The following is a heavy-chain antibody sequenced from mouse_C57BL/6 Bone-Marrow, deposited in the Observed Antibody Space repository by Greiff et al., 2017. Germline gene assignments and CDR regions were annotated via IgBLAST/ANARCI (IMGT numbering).Heavy chain of an antibody. J-gene: IGHJ2*01. D-gene: IGHD2-3*01. CDR3: TTWLLHFDY. Sequence: VQLQQSGAELVRPGASVKLSCTASGFNFKDDYMHWVKQRPEQGLEWIGWIDPENGDTEYASKFQGKATITADTSSNTAYLQLSSLTSEDTAVYYCTTWLLHFDYWGQGTTLTVSS. CDR1: GFNFKDDY. V-gene: IGHV14-4*01. CDR2: IDPENGDT.